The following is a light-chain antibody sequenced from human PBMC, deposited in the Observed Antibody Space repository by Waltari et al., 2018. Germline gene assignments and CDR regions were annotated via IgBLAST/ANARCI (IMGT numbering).Light chain of an antibody. V-gene: IGLV3-19*01. CDR1: SLRSYD. Sequence: SSELTQDPSVSVALGQTVTITCHGDSLRSYDASWYQQKPRQAPVLVIFGKNIRPSGIPDRFSVSRSGDTASLTITGTQAEDEADYYCNSRDTTGYRVVFGGGTKVTVL. J-gene: IGLJ2*01. CDR2: GKN. CDR3: NSRDTTGYRVV.